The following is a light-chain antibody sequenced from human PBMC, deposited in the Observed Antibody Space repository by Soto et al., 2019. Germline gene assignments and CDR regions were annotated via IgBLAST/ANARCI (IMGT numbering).Light chain of an antibody. CDR3: QQYGSSGT. J-gene: IGKJ1*01. CDR2: STS. V-gene: IGKV1-39*01. Sequence: DIQMTQSPSSLSASVGDRVTIACRASQTVSKFVNWYQQKPGKVPALLIYSTSTLYSGVPSRFSGSGSGTEFTLTISRLEPQDFAVYYCQQYGSSGTFGQGTKVDIK. CDR1: QTVSKF.